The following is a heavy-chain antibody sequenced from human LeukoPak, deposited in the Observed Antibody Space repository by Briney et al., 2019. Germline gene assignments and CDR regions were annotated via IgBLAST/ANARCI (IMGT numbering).Heavy chain of an antibody. Sequence: GGSLRLSCAASGFTFSTFGMHWGRQAPGKGLEWVAVIWYDGNNKYYADSVKGRFTISRDTSKNTLYLQMNNLRAEDTAVYYCARAGPGAVADYWGQGTLVTVSS. CDR1: GFTFSTFG. CDR2: IWYDGNNK. CDR3: ARAGPGAVADY. D-gene: IGHD6-19*01. J-gene: IGHJ4*02. V-gene: IGHV3-33*01.